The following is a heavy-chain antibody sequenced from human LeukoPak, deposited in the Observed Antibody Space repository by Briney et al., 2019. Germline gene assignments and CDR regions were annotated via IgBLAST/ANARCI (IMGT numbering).Heavy chain of an antibody. CDR3: ARPGSPRGGVRGGNWFDP. V-gene: IGHV3-23*01. CDR1: GFTYSNYA. J-gene: IGHJ5*02. D-gene: IGHD3-10*01. Sequence: GGSLRLSCAASGFTYSNYAMNWVRQAPGKGLEWVSSISGSGGNTHYADSVKGRFTISRDNSKNTLDLQMNSLRAEDTAVYYCARPGSPRGGVRGGNWFDPWGQGTLVTVSS. CDR2: ISGSGGNT.